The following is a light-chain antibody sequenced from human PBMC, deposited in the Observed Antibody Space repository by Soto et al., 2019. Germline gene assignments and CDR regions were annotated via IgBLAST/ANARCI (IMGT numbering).Light chain of an antibody. V-gene: IGLV1-44*01. J-gene: IGLJ2*01. Sequence: QSVLTQSPSASGTPGQRVTISCSGSSSNIGSNYVYWYQQLPGAAPKLLIYGNNQRPSGVPDRFSGSKSGTSASLVISGLQSEDEASYFCAAWDDSLNGWIFGGGTKLTVL. CDR3: AAWDDSLNGWI. CDR2: GNN. CDR1: SSNIGSNY.